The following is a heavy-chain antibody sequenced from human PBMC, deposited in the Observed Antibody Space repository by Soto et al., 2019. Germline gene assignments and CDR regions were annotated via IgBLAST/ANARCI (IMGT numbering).Heavy chain of an antibody. CDR3: AAGVIAVPLVWSNVYYYSGMDV. CDR2: IVVGSANK. V-gene: IGHV1-58*01. J-gene: IGHJ6*02. CDR1: GFTLSSSA. Sequence: SVKVSCKASGFTLSSSAVHWVRQARGQGLEWIGWIVVGSANKNYAQKVQDRVTITRDMSTSTAYMELSSLRAEDTAVYYCAAGVIAVPLVWSNVYYYSGMDVWGQGTTVTVSS. D-gene: IGHD6-19*01.